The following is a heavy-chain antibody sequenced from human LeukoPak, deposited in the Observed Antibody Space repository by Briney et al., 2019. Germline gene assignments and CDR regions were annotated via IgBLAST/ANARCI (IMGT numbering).Heavy chain of an antibody. CDR2: IIPIFGTA. Sequence: GSSVKLSCKASGGTFSSYAISWVRQAPGQGLEWMGGIIPIFGTANYAQKFQGRVTITTDESTSTAYMELSSLTSEDTAVYYCATPRSPDWYFDLWGRGTLVTVSS. J-gene: IGHJ2*01. V-gene: IGHV1-69*05. CDR1: GGTFSSYA. CDR3: ATPRSPDWYFDL.